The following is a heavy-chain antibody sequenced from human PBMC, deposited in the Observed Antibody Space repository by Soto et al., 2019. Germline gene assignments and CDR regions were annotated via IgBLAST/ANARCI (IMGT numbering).Heavy chain of an antibody. CDR2: ISGSGGST. CDR1: GFTFXSDA. Sequence: PGGSLRLSCAASGFTFXSDAMSWVRQAPGKGLEWVSAISGSGGSTYYADSVKGRFTISRDNSKNTLYLQMNSLRAEDTAVYYCAKVIAVAGPFDYWGQGTLVTVSS. CDR3: AKVIAVAGPFDY. D-gene: IGHD6-19*01. J-gene: IGHJ4*02. V-gene: IGHV3-23*01.